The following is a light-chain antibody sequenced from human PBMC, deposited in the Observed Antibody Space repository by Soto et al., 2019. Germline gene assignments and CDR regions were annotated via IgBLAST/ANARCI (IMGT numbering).Light chain of an antibody. CDR2: YAT. Sequence: EVVMTQSPATLSVSPGERATLSCRASQSIRSNLAWYQQKPGQAPRLLIYYATTRATVIPARFSGSGSGTEFSLTISSLQSEDFAVYYCQQYHDWPPITFGQGTRLEI. J-gene: IGKJ5*01. CDR1: QSIRSN. V-gene: IGKV3-15*01. CDR3: QQYHDWPPIT.